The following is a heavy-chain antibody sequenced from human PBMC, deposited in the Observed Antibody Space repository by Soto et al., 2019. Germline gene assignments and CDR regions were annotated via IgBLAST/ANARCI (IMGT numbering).Heavy chain of an antibody. CDR1: GFTFSSYG. D-gene: IGHD3-9*01. Sequence: QVQLVESGGGVVQPGRSLRLSCAASGFTFSSYGMHWVRQAPGKGLEWVAVIWYDGSNKYYADSVKGRFTISRDNSKNTLYLQMNSLRAEDTAVYYCARDANYDILTGYLYYYYYVMDVWGQGTTVTVSS. V-gene: IGHV3-33*01. J-gene: IGHJ6*02. CDR2: IWYDGSNK. CDR3: ARDANYDILTGYLYYYYYVMDV.